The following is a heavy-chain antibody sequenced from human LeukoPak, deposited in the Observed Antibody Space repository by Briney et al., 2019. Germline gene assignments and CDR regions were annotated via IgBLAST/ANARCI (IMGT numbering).Heavy chain of an antibody. CDR2: INHSGST. V-gene: IGHV4-38-2*02. Sequence: PSETLSLTCTVSGYSISSGYYWGWIRQPPGKGLEWIGEINHSGSTNYNPSLKSRVTISVDTSKNQFSLKLSSVTAADTAVYYCARDREDYFDYWGQGTLVTVSS. J-gene: IGHJ4*02. CDR1: GYSISSGYY. CDR3: ARDREDYFDY.